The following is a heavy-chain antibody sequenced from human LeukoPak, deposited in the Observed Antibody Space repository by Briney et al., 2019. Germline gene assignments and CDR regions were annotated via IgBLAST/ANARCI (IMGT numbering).Heavy chain of an antibody. CDR3: AKRIQSAMATGY. CDR2: ISSSGTYI. Sequence: PGGSLRLSCAASRFTFSSYTMNWVRQAPGKGLEWVSSISSSGTYIYYADSVKGRFSISRDNAKNSLYLQMNSLRAEDTAVYYCAKRIQSAMATGYWGQGALVTVSS. D-gene: IGHD5-18*01. J-gene: IGHJ4*02. CDR1: RFTFSSYT. V-gene: IGHV3-21*04.